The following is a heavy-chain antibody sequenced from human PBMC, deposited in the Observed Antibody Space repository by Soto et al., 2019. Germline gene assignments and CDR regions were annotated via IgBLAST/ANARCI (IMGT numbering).Heavy chain of an antibody. CDR2: ISWNSGSI. Sequence: GGSLRLSCAASGFTFDDYAMHWVLQAPGKGLEWVSGISWNSGSIGYADSVKGRFTISRDNAKNSLYLQMNSLRAEDTALYYCAKDTYSNTEGLDYSGQGTLVTVSS. CDR3: AKDTYSNTEGLDY. J-gene: IGHJ4*02. V-gene: IGHV3-9*01. CDR1: GFTFDDYA. D-gene: IGHD4-4*01.